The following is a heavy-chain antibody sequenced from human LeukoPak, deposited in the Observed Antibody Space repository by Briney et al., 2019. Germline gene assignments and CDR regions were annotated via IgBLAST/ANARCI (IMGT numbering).Heavy chain of an antibody. CDR2: IIPILNIT. CDR1: RCTFSKYA. V-gene: IGHV1-69*04. J-gene: IGHJ4*02. D-gene: IGHD3-22*01. CDR3: ARDDDRAREIDY. Sequence: SVKVSCKASRCTFSKYAISWVRQAPGQGLEWMGRIIPILNITHYAQKFQGRVTIAADKSTSTAYMELSSLRSEDTAMYYCARDDDRAREIDYWGQGTLVTVSS.